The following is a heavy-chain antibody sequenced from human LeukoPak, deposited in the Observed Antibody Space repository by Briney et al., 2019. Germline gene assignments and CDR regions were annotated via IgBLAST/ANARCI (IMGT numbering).Heavy chain of an antibody. V-gene: IGHV1-46*01. CDR1: GYTFTNNY. CDR2: IYPRDGST. CDR3: ARDQEGFDY. Sequence: GASVKVSCKASGYTFTNNYLHWVRQAPGQGLEWMGTIYPRDGSTSYAQNFQGRVTVTRDTSTTTVHTELRGLRSEDTAVYYCARDQEGFDYWGQGTVVTVSS. J-gene: IGHJ4*02.